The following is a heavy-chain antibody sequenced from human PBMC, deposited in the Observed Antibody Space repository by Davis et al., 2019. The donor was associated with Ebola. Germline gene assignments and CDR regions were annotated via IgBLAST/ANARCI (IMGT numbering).Heavy chain of an antibody. D-gene: IGHD5-18*01. Sequence: SETLSLTCAISGDSVSSGGWNWIRQSPSRGLEWLGKTYYSSKWYNDYAVSVKSRITINPDTSKNQFSLQLNSVTPEDTALYYCARGWLRAGMDVWGEGTTVTVSS. V-gene: IGHV6-1*01. CDR1: GDSVSSGG. CDR2: TYYSSKWYN. CDR3: ARGWLRAGMDV. J-gene: IGHJ6*04.